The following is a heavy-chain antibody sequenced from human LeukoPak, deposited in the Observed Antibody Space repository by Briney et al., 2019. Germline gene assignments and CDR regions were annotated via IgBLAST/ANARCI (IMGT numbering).Heavy chain of an antibody. D-gene: IGHD3-22*01. CDR2: IYYSGAT. J-gene: IGHJ4*02. CDR1: GGSISNYY. CDR3: ARTYYYDSSGPYY. Sequence: SETLSLTCTVSGGSISNYYWNWIRQPPGKGLEWIGYIYYSGATNYNPSLKSRVSMSVDTSKNQFSLKLSSVTAADTAVYYCARTYYYDSSGPYYWGQGTLVTVSS. V-gene: IGHV4-59*12.